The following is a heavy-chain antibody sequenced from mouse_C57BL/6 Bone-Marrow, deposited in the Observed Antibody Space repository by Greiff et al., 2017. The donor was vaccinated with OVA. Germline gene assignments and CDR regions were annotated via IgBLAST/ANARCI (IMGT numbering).Heavy chain of an antibody. Sequence: QVQLKQPGAELVKPGASVKLSCKASGYTFTSYWMQWVKQRPGQGLEWIGEIDPSDSYTNYNQKFKGKATLTVDTSSSTAYMQLSSLTSEDSAVYYGARSRSNYCYAMDYWGQGTSVTVSS. CDR1: GYTFTSYW. CDR3: ARSRSNYCYAMDY. V-gene: IGHV1-50*01. CDR2: IDPSDSYT. D-gene: IGHD2-5*01. J-gene: IGHJ4*01.